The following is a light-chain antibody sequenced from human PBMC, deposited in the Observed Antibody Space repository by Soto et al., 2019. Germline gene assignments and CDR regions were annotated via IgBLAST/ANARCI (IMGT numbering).Light chain of an antibody. J-gene: IGKJ1*01. Sequence: AIQLTQSPSSLSASVGDRVTITCRASQGISSDLAWYQQKPGKAPKVLIYDASSLESGVPSRFSGSESGTEFTLTISSLQPDDIATYYCQQYTENSGTFGQGTKV. V-gene: IGKV1-13*02. CDR2: DAS. CDR3: QQYTENSGT. CDR1: QGISSD.